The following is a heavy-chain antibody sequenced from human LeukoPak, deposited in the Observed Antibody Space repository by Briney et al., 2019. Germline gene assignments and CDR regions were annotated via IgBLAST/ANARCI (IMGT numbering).Heavy chain of an antibody. CDR1: EFTFSSYG. Sequence: PGGSLRLSCAASEFTFSSYGMHWVRQAPGKGLGWVAFIRYDGSNKYYADSVKGRFTISRDNSKNTLYLQMNSLRAEDTAVYYCAKDLAEYLTEYNWFDPWGQGTLVTVSS. J-gene: IGHJ5*02. CDR3: AKDLAEYLTEYNWFDP. D-gene: IGHD6-6*01. V-gene: IGHV3-30*02. CDR2: IRYDGSNK.